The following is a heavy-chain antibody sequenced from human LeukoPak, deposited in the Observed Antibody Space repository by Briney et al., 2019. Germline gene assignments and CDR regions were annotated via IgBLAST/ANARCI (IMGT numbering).Heavy chain of an antibody. D-gene: IGHD5-18*01. Sequence: SETLSLTCTVSGGSISSGGYYWSWIRQHPGKGLEWIGYIYYSGSTYYNPSLKSRVTISVDTSKNQFSLKLSSVTAADTAVYYCARGEPKSGYSYWGQGTLVTVSS. V-gene: IGHV4-31*03. CDR2: IYYSGST. CDR3: ARGEPKSGYSY. CDR1: GGSISSGGYY. J-gene: IGHJ4*02.